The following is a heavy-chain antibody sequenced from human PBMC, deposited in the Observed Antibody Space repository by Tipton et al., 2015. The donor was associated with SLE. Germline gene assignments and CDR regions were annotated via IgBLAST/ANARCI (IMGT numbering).Heavy chain of an antibody. D-gene: IGHD6-13*01. CDR2: IYYSDIT. Sequence: TLSLTCTVSGGSISSSSYYWGWIRQPPGKGLEWIGTIYYSDITYYNTSLKSRVTISLDTSKNQFSLRLSSVTAADTAVYYCARHASTWYISRNWFDPWGPGTLVTVSS. J-gene: IGHJ5*02. V-gene: IGHV4-39*07. CDR1: GGSISSSSYY. CDR3: ARHASTWYISRNWFDP.